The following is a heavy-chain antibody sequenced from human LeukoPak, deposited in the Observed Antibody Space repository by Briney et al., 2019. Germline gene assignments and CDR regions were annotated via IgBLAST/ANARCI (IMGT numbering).Heavy chain of an antibody. V-gene: IGHV3-21*04. Sequence: GGSLRLSCAASGFIFSNYAMTWVRQAPGKGLEWVSIIGGVSESFYYADSVKGRFTISRDNAKNSLYLQMNSLRAEDTAVYYCARGGYCSSTSCLGPYYGMDVWGQGTTVTVSS. D-gene: IGHD2-2*01. CDR1: GFIFSNYA. CDR3: ARGGYCSSTSCLGPYYGMDV. CDR2: IGGVSESF. J-gene: IGHJ6*02.